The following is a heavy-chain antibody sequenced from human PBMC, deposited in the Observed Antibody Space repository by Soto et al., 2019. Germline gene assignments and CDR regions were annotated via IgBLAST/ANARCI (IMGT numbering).Heavy chain of an antibody. CDR3: ARDRDYGDAGDY. V-gene: IGHV1-69*01. CDR1: GGTFSNYA. Sequence: VQLAQSGAEVKKPGSSVKVSCKASGGTFSNYALNWVRQAPGQGLEWMGGILPVFDTPNYAREFQGRLTITADESTNTTYMELSTLRSEDTAMYYCARDRDYGDAGDYWGQGTLVTVSS. CDR2: ILPVFDTP. D-gene: IGHD4-17*01. J-gene: IGHJ4*02.